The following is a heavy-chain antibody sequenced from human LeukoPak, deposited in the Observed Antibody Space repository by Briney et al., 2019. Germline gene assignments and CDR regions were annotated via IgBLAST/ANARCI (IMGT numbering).Heavy chain of an antibody. V-gene: IGHV1-69*13. Sequence: SVKVSCKASGGTFSSYAISWVRQAPGQGLEWMGGIIPIFGTANYAQKFQGRVTITADESTSTAYMELSSLRSEDTAVYYCARDLCSSASCAGGWFDPWGQGTLVTVSS. CDR2: IIPIFGTA. CDR3: ARDLCSSASCAGGWFDP. CDR1: GGTFSSYA. D-gene: IGHD2-2*01. J-gene: IGHJ5*02.